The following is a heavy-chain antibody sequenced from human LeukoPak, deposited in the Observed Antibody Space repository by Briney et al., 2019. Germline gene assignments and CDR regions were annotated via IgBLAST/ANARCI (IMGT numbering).Heavy chain of an antibody. J-gene: IGHJ1*01. CDR2: ISSGTSTI. Sequence: GGSLRLSCAASGFTFSSYSMNWVRQAPGKGLEWISYISSGTSTIYYADSVKGRFTISRDNAKNSLYLQMNSLRDEDTAVYYCARAQYYDSSGYYYEDYFQHWGQGTLVTVSS. D-gene: IGHD3-22*01. V-gene: IGHV3-48*02. CDR3: ARAQYYDSSGYYYEDYFQH. CDR1: GFTFSSYS.